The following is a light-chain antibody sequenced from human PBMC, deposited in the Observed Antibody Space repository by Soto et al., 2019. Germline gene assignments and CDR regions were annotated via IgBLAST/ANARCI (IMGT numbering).Light chain of an antibody. CDR2: RNN. CDR1: SPNIGSNF. J-gene: IGLJ2*01. V-gene: IGLV1-47*01. CDR3: AAWDDSLKSVV. Sequence: QLVLTQPPSASGTPGQRVAISCSGSSPNIGSNFAYWYQHFPGTAPKLLILRNNQRPSGVPDRFSASKSGTSASLSISGLRPEDEADYYCAAWDDSLKSVVFGGGNKLTVL.